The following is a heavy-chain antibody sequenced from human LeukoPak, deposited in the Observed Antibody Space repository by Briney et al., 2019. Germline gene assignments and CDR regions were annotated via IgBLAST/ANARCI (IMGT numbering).Heavy chain of an antibody. J-gene: IGHJ4*02. CDR1: GFTFSSYS. CDR2: ISSSSSYI. D-gene: IGHD2-2*01. Sequence: GGSLRLSCAASGFTFSSYSMNWVRQAPGKGLEWVSSISSSSSYIYYADSVKGRFTISRDNAKNSLYLQMNSLRAEDTAAYYCARDLYQLPQIDYWGQGTLVTVSS. V-gene: IGHV3-21*01. CDR3: ARDLYQLPQIDY.